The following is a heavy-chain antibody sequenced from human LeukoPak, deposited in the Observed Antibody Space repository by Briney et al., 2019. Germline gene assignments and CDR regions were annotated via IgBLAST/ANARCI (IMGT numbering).Heavy chain of an antibody. V-gene: IGHV1-46*01. CDR2: MNPSGGST. Sequence: ASVKVSCKASGYTFTSYYMHWVRQAPGQGLEWMGIMNPSGGSTSYAQKFQGRVTMTRDTSTSTVYMELSSLRSEDTAVYYCARDNYCTNGVCLYYFDYWGQGTLVTVSS. J-gene: IGHJ4*02. CDR1: GYTFTSYY. D-gene: IGHD2-8*01. CDR3: ARDNYCTNGVCLYYFDY.